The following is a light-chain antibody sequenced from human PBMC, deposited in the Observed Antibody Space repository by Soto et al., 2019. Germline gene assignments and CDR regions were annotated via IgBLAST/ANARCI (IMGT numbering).Light chain of an antibody. CDR1: QSVRSSY. V-gene: IGKV3-20*01. CDR3: QQYGTFPRT. Sequence: EIGLAQSAGSLSWSAGERATLSCGASQSVRSSYLAWYQHKPGQAPSPLIYGASSRATGVPDRFSGSGSETDFTLTISRLETEDFAVYYCQQYGTFPRTFGQGTKVDIK. J-gene: IGKJ1*01. CDR2: GAS.